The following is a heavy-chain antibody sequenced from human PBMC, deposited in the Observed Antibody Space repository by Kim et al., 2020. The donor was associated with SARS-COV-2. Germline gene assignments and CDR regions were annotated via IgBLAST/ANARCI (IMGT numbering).Heavy chain of an antibody. Sequence: GGSLRLSCAASGFTFSSYWMHWVRQAPGKGLMWVSRINGDGSDTAYADSVKGRFNISRDNAKNTLYLQMNSLRAEDTDVYYCARKDCSGGSCAFDPWGQG. V-gene: IGHV3-74*01. D-gene: IGHD2-15*01. J-gene: IGHJ5*02. CDR1: GFTFSSYW. CDR3: ARKDCSGGSCAFDP. CDR2: INGDGSDT.